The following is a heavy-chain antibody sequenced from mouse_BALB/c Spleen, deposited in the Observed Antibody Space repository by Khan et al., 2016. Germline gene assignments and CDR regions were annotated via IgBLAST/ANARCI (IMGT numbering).Heavy chain of an antibody. V-gene: IGHV1-7*01. Sequence: QVQLQQSGAELAKPGASVKMSCKASGYTFTSYWMHWVKQRPGQGLEWIGYINPSTGYTEYNQKFKDKATLTADKSSSTAYMQLSSLTSEDSAVXYRSSTTVGATDYWGPGTPLPGPS. D-gene: IGHD1-1*01. J-gene: IGHJ2*01. CDR3: SSTTVGATDY. CDR2: INPSTGYT. CDR1: GYTFTSYW.